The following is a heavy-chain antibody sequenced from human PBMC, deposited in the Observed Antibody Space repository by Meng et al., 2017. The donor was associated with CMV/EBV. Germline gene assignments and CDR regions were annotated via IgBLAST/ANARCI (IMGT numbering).Heavy chain of an antibody. D-gene: IGHD6-13*01. J-gene: IGHJ5*02. CDR3: ARVSSGGVGAAAMWFDP. CDR1: GYSISSGYY. V-gene: IGHV4-38-2*02. Sequence: SETLSLTCTVSGYSISSGYYWGWIRQPSGKGLEWIGSIYHSGSTYYNPSLKSRVTISVDTSKNQFSLKLSSVTAADTAVYYCARVSSGGVGAAAMWFDPWGQGTLVTVSS. CDR2: IYHSGST.